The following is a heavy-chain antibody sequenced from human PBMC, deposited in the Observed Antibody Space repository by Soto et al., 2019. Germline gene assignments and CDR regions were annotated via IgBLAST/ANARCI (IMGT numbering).Heavy chain of an antibody. J-gene: IGHJ4*02. CDR1: GYTFTTYA. CDR2: ISTYSGKT. V-gene: IGHV1-18*01. CDR3: ARDRLHTRSSITFDY. D-gene: IGHD2-21*01. Sequence: ASVKVSCKASGYTFTTYAISWVRQAPGQGLERMGWISTYSGKTDYAQSLQGRVTMTTDTSTNTAYMELRSLRSDDTAVYYCARDRLHTRSSITFDYWGQGALVTVSS.